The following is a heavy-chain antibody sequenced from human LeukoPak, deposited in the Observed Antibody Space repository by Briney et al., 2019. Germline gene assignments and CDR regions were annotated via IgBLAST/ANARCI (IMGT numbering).Heavy chain of an antibody. CDR2: INPNSGGT. D-gene: IGHD3-22*01. V-gene: IGHV1-2*02. CDR1: GYTFTSYG. CDR3: ARGGYYDSSGYYYGESTIDY. Sequence: GASVKVSCKTSGYTFTSYGISWVRQAPGQGLEWMGWINPNSGGTNYAQKFQGRVTMTRDTSISTAYMELSRLRSDDTAVYYCARGGYYDSSGYYYGESTIDYWGQGTLVTVSS. J-gene: IGHJ4*02.